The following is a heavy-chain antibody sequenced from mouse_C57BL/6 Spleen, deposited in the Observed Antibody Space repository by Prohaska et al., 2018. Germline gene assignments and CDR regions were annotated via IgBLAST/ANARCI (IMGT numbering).Heavy chain of an antibody. D-gene: IGHD2-1*01. V-gene: IGHV11-2*01. CDR2: INSDGSAI. Sequence: EVQLLETGGGLVQHGGSRGLSCEGSGFTFSGFWMSWVRQTPGKTLEWIGDINSDGSAINYAPSIKDRFTIFRDNDKSTLYLQMSNVRSEDTATYFCMRYGNYWYFDVWGTGTTVTVSS. CDR1: GFTFSGFW. CDR3: MRYGNYWYFDV. J-gene: IGHJ1*03.